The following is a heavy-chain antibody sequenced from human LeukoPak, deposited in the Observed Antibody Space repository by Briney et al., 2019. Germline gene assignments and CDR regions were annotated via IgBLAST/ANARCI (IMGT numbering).Heavy chain of an antibody. CDR2: ISGSGSHT. Sequence: GGSLRLSCAASGFSFSGYAMSWVRQAPGKGLEWVSSISGSGSHTYHADSVKGRFTISRDNSKNTLYLQMNSLRAEDTAVYYCASTVCSGGSCYFSPQHMFDYWGQGTLVTVSS. CDR3: ASTVCSGGSCYFSPQHMFDY. D-gene: IGHD2-15*01. CDR1: GFSFSGYA. V-gene: IGHV3-23*01. J-gene: IGHJ4*02.